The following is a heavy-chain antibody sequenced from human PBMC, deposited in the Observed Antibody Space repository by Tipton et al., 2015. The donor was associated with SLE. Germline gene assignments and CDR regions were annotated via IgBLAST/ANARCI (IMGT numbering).Heavy chain of an antibody. CDR2: IYYNGGT. CDR1: GGSISSYY. J-gene: IGHJ4*02. CDR3: ARRTSPRGYFDF. V-gene: IGHV4-59*01. Sequence: GLVKPSETLSLTCTVSGGSISSYYWTWIRQPPGKGLEYIGNIYYNGGTEYSPSLKSRVTISLDTSKNQFSLRLASVTSADTAVYYCARRTSPRGYFDFWGRGALVTVSS. D-gene: IGHD3-10*01.